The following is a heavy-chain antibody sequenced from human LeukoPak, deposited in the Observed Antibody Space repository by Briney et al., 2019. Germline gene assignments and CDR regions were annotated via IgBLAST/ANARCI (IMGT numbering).Heavy chain of an antibody. V-gene: IGHV1-2*02. CDR2: MHPGSGAT. CDR3: AREWAYYNSVDDTFDI. J-gene: IGHJ3*02. D-gene: IGHD3-22*01. CDR1: GYTFTGDH. Sequence: ASVRVSCTASGYTFTGDHLHWVRQAPGQGLEWMEWMHPGSGATHYTEKFQGRVTMTRDTSTSTAYMDLSNLRSDDTAVYFCAREWAYYNSVDDTFDIWGQGTLVTVSP.